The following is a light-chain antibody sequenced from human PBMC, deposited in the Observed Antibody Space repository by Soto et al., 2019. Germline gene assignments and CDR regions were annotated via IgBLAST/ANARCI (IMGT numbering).Light chain of an antibody. CDR1: QSVSSN. Sequence: EIVMTQCPVTLSVSPGERVTLSCRASQSVSSNLAWYQQKPGQAPSRLMYGAFTRATGIPARFSGTGSGTEFTLTISSLPSEDFEIYYCQQYNDWPLTFGQGTKVDIK. J-gene: IGKJ1*01. CDR3: QQYNDWPLT. V-gene: IGKV3-15*01. CDR2: GAF.